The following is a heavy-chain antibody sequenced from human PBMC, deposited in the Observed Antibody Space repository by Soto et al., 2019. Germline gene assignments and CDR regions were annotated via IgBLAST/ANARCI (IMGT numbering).Heavy chain of an antibody. Sequence: QITLKESGPTLVKPTQTLTLTCSFSGFSLTTYGVGVGWVRQPTGKALEWLVLTYWDDYKRYKQSLKSILRTTKDTFKNQVFLTMNNMYPSDTATYFCAHRVTLRSTWNFGAFDIWGQGTVVTVAS. D-gene: IGHD1-20*01. V-gene: IGHV2-5*02. J-gene: IGHJ3*02. CDR2: TYWDDYK. CDR3: AHRVTLRSTWNFGAFDI. CDR1: GFSLTTYGVG.